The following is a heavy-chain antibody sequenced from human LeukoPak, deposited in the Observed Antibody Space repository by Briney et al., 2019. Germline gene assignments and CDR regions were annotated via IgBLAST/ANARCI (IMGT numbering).Heavy chain of an antibody. Sequence: KPSETPSLTCTVSGGSVSSGYYYWSWIPQAPGEGLEWIGNIYYSGSTNCAPSLKSRVTISIDTSKNQFSLKLRSVTAADTAVYYCAREVPIVRGLRWDYWGQGTLVTVSS. CDR2: IYYSGST. CDR1: GGSVSSGYYY. CDR3: AREVPIVRGLRWDY. J-gene: IGHJ4*02. D-gene: IGHD3-10*01. V-gene: IGHV4-61*01.